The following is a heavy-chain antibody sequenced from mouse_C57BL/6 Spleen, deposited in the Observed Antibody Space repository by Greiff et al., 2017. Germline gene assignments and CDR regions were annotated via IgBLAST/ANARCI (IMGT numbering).Heavy chain of an antibody. D-gene: IGHD2-5*01. Sequence: VKLVEPGAELVKPGASVKLSCKASGYTFTEYTIHWVKQRAGQGLEWIGWFYPGSGSIKYNEKFKDKATLSADKSSSTVDMELSRLTSEDAAVDYCARNEEDGYYSNPFAYWGQGTLVTVSA. CDR1: GYTFTEYT. J-gene: IGHJ3*01. CDR3: ARNEEDGYYSNPFAY. CDR2: FYPGSGSI. V-gene: IGHV1-62-2*01.